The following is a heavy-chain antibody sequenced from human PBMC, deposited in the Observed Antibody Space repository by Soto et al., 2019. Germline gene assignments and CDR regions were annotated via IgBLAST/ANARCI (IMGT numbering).Heavy chain of an antibody. CDR1: GFTFSSYW. J-gene: IGHJ2*01. V-gene: IGHV3-7*03. D-gene: IGHD5-12*01. CDR3: ARTKVATIEYWYFDL. Sequence: EVQLVESGGGLVQPGGSLRLSCAASGFTFSSYWMSWVRQVPGKGLEWVANIKQDGGEKYYVDSVKGRFTISRDNAKNSMDLQMNSLRAEDTAVYYCARTKVATIEYWYFDLWGRGTLVTVSS. CDR2: IKQDGGEK.